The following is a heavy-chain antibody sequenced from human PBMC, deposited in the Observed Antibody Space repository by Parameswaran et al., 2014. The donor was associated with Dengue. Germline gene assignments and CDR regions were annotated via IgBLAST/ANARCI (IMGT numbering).Heavy chain of an antibody. Sequence: PGKGLEWIGEINHSGSTNYNPSLKSRVTISVDTSKNQFSLKLSSVTAADTAVYYCARDGGVPLYYYYYGMDVWGQGTTVTVSS. D-gene: IGHD3-16*01. CDR2: INHSGST. V-gene: IGHV4-34*01. J-gene: IGHJ6*02. CDR3: ARDGGVPLYYYYYGMDV.